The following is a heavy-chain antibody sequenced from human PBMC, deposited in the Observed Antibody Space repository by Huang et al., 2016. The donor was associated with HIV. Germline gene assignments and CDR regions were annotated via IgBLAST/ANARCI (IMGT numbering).Heavy chain of an antibody. J-gene: IGHJ4*02. CDR1: GFSFTNYW. V-gene: IGHV5-51*03. D-gene: IGHD5-18*01. Sequence: EVQLVQSGAEVKKPGESLKISCKGSGFSFTNYWIGWVRQMPGKGLEGMGISYPGDSDTTYSPSFRGQVTISADKSINTAYLQWNSLKASDSAMYYCARPLLGYSNGYYFDCWGQGTLVTVSS. CDR3: ARPLLGYSNGYYFDC. CDR2: SYPGDSDT.